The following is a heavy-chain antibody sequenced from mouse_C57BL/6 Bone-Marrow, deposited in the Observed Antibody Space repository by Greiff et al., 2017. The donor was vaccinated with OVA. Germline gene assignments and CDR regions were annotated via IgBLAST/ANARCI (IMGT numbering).Heavy chain of an antibody. Sequence: EVMLVESGGGLVKPGGSLKLSCAASGFTFSSYAMSWVRQTPEKRLEWVATISDGGSYTYYPDNVKGRFTISRDNAKNNLYLQMSHLKSEDTAMYYCARDRKIRYFDVWGTGTTVTVSS. J-gene: IGHJ1*03. V-gene: IGHV5-4*01. CDR3: ARDRKIRYFDV. CDR2: ISDGGSYT. CDR1: GFTFSSYA.